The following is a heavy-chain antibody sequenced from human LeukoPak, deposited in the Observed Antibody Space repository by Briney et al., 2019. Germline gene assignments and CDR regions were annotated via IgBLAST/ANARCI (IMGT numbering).Heavy chain of an antibody. J-gene: IGHJ3*02. CDR2: IYHSGST. Sequence: SETLSLTCAVSGGSISSSNWWSWVRPPPGKGLEWIGEIYHSGSTNYNPSLKSRVTILVDESNNQFSLKLTSVTAADTAVYYCATSRDWELLRGAFEIWGQGTMVTVSS. V-gene: IGHV4-4*02. CDR3: ATSRDWELLRGAFEI. D-gene: IGHD1-26*01. CDR1: GGSISSSNW.